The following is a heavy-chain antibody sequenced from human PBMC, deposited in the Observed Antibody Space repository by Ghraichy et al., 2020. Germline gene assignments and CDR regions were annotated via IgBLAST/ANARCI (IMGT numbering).Heavy chain of an antibody. D-gene: IGHD7-27*01. CDR1: GFTFSSYG. J-gene: IGHJ4*02. Sequence: GGSLRLSCAASGFTFSSYGMHWVRQAPGKGLEWVAIIWYDGSNKYYGDSVQGRFTISRDNSKNTLYLQMNSLRAEDTAVYYCVKDLLTGTFDYWGQGTLVTVSS. CDR2: IWYDGSNK. V-gene: IGHV3-33*06. CDR3: VKDLLTGTFDY.